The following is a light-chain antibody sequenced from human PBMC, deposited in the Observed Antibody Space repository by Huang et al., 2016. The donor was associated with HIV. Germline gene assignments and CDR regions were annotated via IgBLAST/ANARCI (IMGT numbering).Light chain of an antibody. CDR2: DAA. V-gene: IGKV3-11*01. J-gene: IGKJ2*01. CDR3: QQRSNWPPD. Sequence: EIVLTQSPATLSLSPGERATLSCRASQGVSSYLAWYQQKPGQAPRRLIDDAANRATGIPARFSGSGSGTDCTLTISSLEPEDFAVYYCQQRSNWPPDFGQGTKLEIK. CDR1: QGVSSY.